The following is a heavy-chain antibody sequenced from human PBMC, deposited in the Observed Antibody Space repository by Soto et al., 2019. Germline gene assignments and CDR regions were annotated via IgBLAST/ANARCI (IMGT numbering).Heavy chain of an antibody. Sequence: QVQLQESGPGLVKPSGTLSLTCAVSGGSISSSNWWSWVRQPPGKGLERIGEISHSGITNYNPSLKSLVTISLDKSKNQFSLKLSSVTAADTAVYYCASYITIFGVVSHGMDVWGQGTTVTVSS. CDR3: ASYITIFGVVSHGMDV. D-gene: IGHD3-3*01. J-gene: IGHJ6*02. CDR2: ISHSGIT. CDR1: GGSISSSNW. V-gene: IGHV4-4*02.